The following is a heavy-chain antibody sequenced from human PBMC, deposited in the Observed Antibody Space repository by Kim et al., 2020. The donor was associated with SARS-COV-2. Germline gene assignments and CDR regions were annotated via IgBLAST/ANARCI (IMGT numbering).Heavy chain of an antibody. V-gene: IGHV3-53*01. Sequence: GGSLRLSCAASGFTVISNYMSWVRQAPGKGLEWVSVIYSGGSTYYADSVKGRFTISRDNSKNTLYLQMNSLRAEDTAVYYCARGSNWGLGFMDYWGQGTLVTVSS. CDR2: IYSGGST. CDR1: GFTVISNY. CDR3: ARGSNWGLGFMDY. J-gene: IGHJ4*02. D-gene: IGHD7-27*01.